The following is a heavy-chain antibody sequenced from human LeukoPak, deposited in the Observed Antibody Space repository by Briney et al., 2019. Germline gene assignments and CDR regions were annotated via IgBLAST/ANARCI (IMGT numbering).Heavy chain of an antibody. CDR2: VNHSGST. CDR1: GGSISSYY. D-gene: IGHD3-3*01. J-gene: IGHJ4*02. Sequence: SETQSLTCTVSGGSISSYYWSWLRQPPGKGLEWLGEVNHSGSTNYNPSLKSRVTISVDTSKNQFSLKLSSVTAADTAVYYCARRRGRITIFGVVTEFDYWGQGTLVTVSS. V-gene: IGHV4-34*01. CDR3: ARRRGRITIFGVVTEFDY.